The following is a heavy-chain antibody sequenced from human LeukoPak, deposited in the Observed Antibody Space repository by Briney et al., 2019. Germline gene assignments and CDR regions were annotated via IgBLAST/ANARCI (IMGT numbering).Heavy chain of an antibody. CDR1: GYAIISGGFS. CDR3: ARDFGVVVPAAMETDYYYYMDV. V-gene: IGHV4-61*02. D-gene: IGHD2-2*01. J-gene: IGHJ6*03. CDR2: IYTSGST. Sequence: SETLFLTCTVSGYAIISGGFSWNWIRQPAGKGLEWIGRIYTSGSTNYNPSLKSRVTMSVDTSKNQFSLRLSSVTAADTAVYYCARDFGVVVPAAMETDYYYYMDVWGKGTTVTVSS.